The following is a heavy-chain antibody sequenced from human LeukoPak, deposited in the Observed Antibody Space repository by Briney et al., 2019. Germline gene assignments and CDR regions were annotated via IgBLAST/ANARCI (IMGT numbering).Heavy chain of an antibody. J-gene: IGHJ3*02. Sequence: PGGSLRLSCAASGFTFSRYVMSWVRQAPGKGPEWVSAISESGSRTYHGDSVKGRFTISRDNSKNTLYLQMNSLRAEVMAVYNSASAGNTSSSGRAFDIWGQGTMVTVSS. CDR3: ASAGNTSSSGRAFDI. CDR2: ISESGSRT. CDR1: GFTFSRYV. D-gene: IGHD2-2*01. V-gene: IGHV3-23*01.